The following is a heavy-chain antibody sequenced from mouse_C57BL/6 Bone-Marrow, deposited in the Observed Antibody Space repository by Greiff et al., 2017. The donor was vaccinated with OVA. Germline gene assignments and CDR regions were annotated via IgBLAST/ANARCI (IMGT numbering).Heavy chain of an antibody. J-gene: IGHJ2*01. CDR2: IRNKANNHAT. D-gene: IGHD2-3*01. Sequence: EVKVEESGGGLVQPGGSMKLSCAASGFTFSDAWMDWVRQSPEKGLEWVAEIRNKANNHATYYAESVKGRFTISRDASQSSVSVQMNRLSDAATGIYYFSRRGLLRGEYWGQGTTLTVSS. CDR1: GFTFSDAW. V-gene: IGHV6-6*01. CDR3: SRRGLLRGEY.